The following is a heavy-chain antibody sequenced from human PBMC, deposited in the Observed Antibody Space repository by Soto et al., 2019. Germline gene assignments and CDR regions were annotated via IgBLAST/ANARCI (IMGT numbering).Heavy chain of an antibody. CDR2: ISYDGSNK. CDR3: ARETYYYDSSGYLAVDY. V-gene: IGHV3-30-3*01. D-gene: IGHD3-22*01. CDR1: GFTISSYA. Sequence: GGSLRLSCAASGFTISSYAMHWVRQAPGKGLEWVAVISYDGSNKYYADSVKGRFTISRDNSKNTLYLQMNSLRAEDTAVYYCARETYYYDSSGYLAVDYWGQGTLVTVSS. J-gene: IGHJ4*02.